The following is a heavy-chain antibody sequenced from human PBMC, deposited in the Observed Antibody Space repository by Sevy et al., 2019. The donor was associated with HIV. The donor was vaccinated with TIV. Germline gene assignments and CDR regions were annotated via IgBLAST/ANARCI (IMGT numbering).Heavy chain of an antibody. CDR2: IYTSGST. D-gene: IGHD3-10*01. CDR3: ARVGGVNAFDI. Sequence: LRLSCTVSGGSISSGSYYWSWIRQPAGKGLEWIGRIYTSGSTNYNPSLKSRVTISVDTSKNQFSLKLSSVTAADTAVYYCARVGGVNAFDIWGQGTMVTVSS. V-gene: IGHV4-61*02. CDR1: GGSISSGSYY. J-gene: IGHJ3*02.